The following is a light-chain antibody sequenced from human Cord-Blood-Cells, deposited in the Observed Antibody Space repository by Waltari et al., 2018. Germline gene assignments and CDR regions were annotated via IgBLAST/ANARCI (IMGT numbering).Light chain of an antibody. V-gene: IGLV2-14*01. CDR2: DVS. CDR3: SSYTSSSTWV. CDR1: SSDVGGYNY. Sequence: SALTQPPSASGGPGQSITISCTGTSSDVGGYNYLTWYQQHPGNAPNLMIYDVSKRPSGVSKRFSGAKSGNTASLTISGLQAEDEADYYCSSYTSSSTWVFGGGTKLTVL. J-gene: IGLJ3*02.